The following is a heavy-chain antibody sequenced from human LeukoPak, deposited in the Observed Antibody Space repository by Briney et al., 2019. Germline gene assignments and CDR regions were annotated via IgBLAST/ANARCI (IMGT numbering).Heavy chain of an antibody. V-gene: IGHV3-23*01. CDR3: AKGDFWSGYLYYFDY. Sequence: GGSLRLSCAASGFTFSSYAMSWVRQAPGKGLEWASAISGSGGSTYYADSVKGRFTISRDNSKNTLYLQMNSLRAEDTAVYYCAKGDFWSGYLYYFDYWGQGTLVTVSS. D-gene: IGHD3-3*01. CDR2: ISGSGGST. J-gene: IGHJ4*02. CDR1: GFTFSSYA.